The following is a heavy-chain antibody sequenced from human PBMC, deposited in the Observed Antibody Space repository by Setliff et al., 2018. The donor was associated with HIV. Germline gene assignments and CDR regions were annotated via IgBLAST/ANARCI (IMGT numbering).Heavy chain of an antibody. J-gene: IGHJ4*02. CDR1: SGYMSGHF. CDR2: IYLGETT. CDR3: ARAPGAYYYDSSGYPIGIRFDY. Sequence: PSETLSLTCTVSSGYMSGHFWTWIRQTPGEGLEWIGNIYLGETTNYNPSLKSRATISLDTSKRQFSLHLTSVTAADTAIYYCARAPGAYYYDSSGYPIGIRFDYWGQGTLVTVSS. V-gene: IGHV4-59*11. D-gene: IGHD3-22*01.